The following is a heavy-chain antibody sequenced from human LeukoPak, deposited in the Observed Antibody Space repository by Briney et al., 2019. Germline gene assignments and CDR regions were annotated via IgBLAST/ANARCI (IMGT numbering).Heavy chain of an antibody. CDR2: IIPIFGTA. Sequence: ASVKVSCKASGGTFSSYAISWVRQAPGQGPEWMGGIIPIFGTANYAQKFQGRVTITADESTSTAYMELSSLRSEDTAVYYCAREYYYDSSGYYYNAFDIWGQGTMVAVSS. CDR1: GGTFSSYA. CDR3: AREYYYDSSGYYYNAFDI. V-gene: IGHV1-69*13. J-gene: IGHJ3*02. D-gene: IGHD3-22*01.